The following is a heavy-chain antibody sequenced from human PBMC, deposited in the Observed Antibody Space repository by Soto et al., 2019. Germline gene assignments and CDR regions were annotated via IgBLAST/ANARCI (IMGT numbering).Heavy chain of an antibody. CDR3: ARLEGSGSPDPQPFDY. J-gene: IGHJ4*02. V-gene: IGHV5-51*01. CDR1: GYSFTSYW. CDR2: IYPGDSDT. D-gene: IGHD3-10*01. Sequence: PGESLKISCKGSGYSFTSYWIGWVRQMPGKGLEWMGIIYPGDSDTRYSPSFQGQVTISADKSISTAYLQWSSLKASDTAMYYCARLEGSGSPDPQPFDYWGQGTLVTVSS.